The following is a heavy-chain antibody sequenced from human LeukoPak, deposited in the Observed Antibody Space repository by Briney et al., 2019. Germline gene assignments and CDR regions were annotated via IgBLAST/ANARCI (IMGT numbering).Heavy chain of an antibody. D-gene: IGHD6-13*01. J-gene: IGHJ5*02. Sequence: GSSLRLSCAASGFTFSSYAMHWVRQAPGKGLEWVAVISYDGSNKYYADSVKGRFTISRDNSKNTLYLQMNSLRAEDTAVYYCARDVGGYSSSWYPPTGFDPWGQGTLVTVSS. V-gene: IGHV3-30-3*01. CDR1: GFTFSSYA. CDR2: ISYDGSNK. CDR3: ARDVGGYSSSWYPPTGFDP.